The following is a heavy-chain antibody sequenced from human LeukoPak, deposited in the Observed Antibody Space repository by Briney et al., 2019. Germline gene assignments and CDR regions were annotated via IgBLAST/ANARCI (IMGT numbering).Heavy chain of an antibody. CDR3: ARFRETTVAPDAFDI. D-gene: IGHD4-11*01. V-gene: IGHV1-69*02. J-gene: IGHJ3*02. CDR2: IIPILGIA. Sequence: SVKVSCKASGGTFSSYTISWVRQAPGQGLEWMGRIIPILGIANYAQKFQGRVTITADKSTSTAYMELSNLRSEDTAVYYCARFRETTVAPDAFDIWGQGTMVTVSS. CDR1: GGTFSSYT.